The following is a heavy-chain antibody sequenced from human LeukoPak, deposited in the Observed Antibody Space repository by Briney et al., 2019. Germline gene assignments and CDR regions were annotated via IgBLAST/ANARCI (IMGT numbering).Heavy chain of an antibody. CDR2: ISSSGSTI. J-gene: IGHJ4*02. Sequence: QPGGSLRLSCAASGFTFSSYEMNWVRQAPGKGLEWVSYISSSGSTIYYADSVKGRFTISRDNSKNTLHLQMNSLRAEDTAVYYCAKDRATMIGVIRTTPRGQLDYWGQGTLVTVSS. V-gene: IGHV3-48*03. CDR3: AKDRATMIGVIRTTPRGQLDY. D-gene: IGHD3-22*01. CDR1: GFTFSSYE.